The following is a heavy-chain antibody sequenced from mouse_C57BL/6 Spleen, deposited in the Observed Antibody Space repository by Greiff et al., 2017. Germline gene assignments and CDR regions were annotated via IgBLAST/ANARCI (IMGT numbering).Heavy chain of an antibody. V-gene: IGHV14-3*01. D-gene: IGHD1-1*01. Sequence: VQLQQSVAALVRPGASVKLSCTASGFHIQNPYMHWVKQRPEQGLEWIGRIDPANGNTKYDPKFQGKATRTAETSSNTAYLQLSSLTSEDTAIYYCARDYCDYWYFEVWGTGTTVTVSS. CDR2: IDPANGNT. J-gene: IGHJ1*03. CDR1: GFHIQNPY. CDR3: ARDYCDYWYFEV.